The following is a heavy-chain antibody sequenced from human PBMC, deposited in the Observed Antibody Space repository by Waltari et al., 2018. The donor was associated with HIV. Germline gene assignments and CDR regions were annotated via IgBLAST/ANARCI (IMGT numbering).Heavy chain of an antibody. Sequence: EVQLVESGGGLVKPGGSLRLSCAASGFTFSSYSMNWVRQAPGKGLEWVSSISSSSSYIYYADSVKGRFTISRDNAKNSLYLQMNSLRAEDTAVYYCARRWAYYFDYWGQGTLVTVSS. CDR2: ISSSSSYI. CDR1: GFTFSSYS. J-gene: IGHJ4*02. CDR3: ARRWAYYFDY. V-gene: IGHV3-21*01.